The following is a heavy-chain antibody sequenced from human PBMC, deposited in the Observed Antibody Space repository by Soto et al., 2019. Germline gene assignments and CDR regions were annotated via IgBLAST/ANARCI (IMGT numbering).Heavy chain of an antibody. V-gene: IGHV4-59*01. J-gene: IGHJ3*02. CDR3: ARGGYYDSSGPVSGAFDI. Sequence: PSETLSLTCTVSGGSISSYYWSWIRQPPGKGLEWIGYIYYSGSTNYNPSLKSRVTISVDTSKNQFSLKLSSVTAADTAVYYCARGGYYDSSGPVSGAFDIWGQGTMVTVSS. CDR1: GGSISSYY. CDR2: IYYSGST. D-gene: IGHD3-22*01.